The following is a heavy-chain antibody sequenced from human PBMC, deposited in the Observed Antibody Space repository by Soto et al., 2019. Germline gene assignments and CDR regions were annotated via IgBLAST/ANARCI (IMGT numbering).Heavy chain of an antibody. V-gene: IGHV3-23*01. CDR1: GFTFSSYA. D-gene: IGHD3-22*01. CDR3: AKSYYDSSGYCDY. Sequence: GGSLRLSCAASGFTFSSYAMSWVRQAPGKGLEWVSGISGSGYSTYYADSVKGRFTISRDNSKKTLFLQMNSLRAEDTAVYYCAKSYYDSSGYCDYWGQGTLVTVSS. CDR2: ISGSGYST. J-gene: IGHJ4*02.